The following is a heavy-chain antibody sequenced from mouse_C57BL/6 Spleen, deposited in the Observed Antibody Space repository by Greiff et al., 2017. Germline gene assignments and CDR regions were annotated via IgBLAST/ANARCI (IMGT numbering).Heavy chain of an antibody. D-gene: IGHD1-1*01. CDR3: AKFLYYGSRGYAMDY. J-gene: IGHJ4*01. CDR1: GYSITSGYY. V-gene: IGHV3-6*01. CDR2: ISYAGSN. Sequence: EVHLVESGPGLVKPSQSLSLTCSVTGYSITSGYYWNWIRQFPGNKLEWMGYISYAGSNNYNPSLENRISITRDTSKNQFFLKLNSVTTEDTATYYCAKFLYYGSRGYAMDYWGQGTSVTVSS.